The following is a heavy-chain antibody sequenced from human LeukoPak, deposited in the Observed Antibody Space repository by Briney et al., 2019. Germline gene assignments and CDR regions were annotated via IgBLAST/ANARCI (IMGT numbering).Heavy chain of an antibody. V-gene: IGHV3-53*01. CDR2: IYSGGTT. J-gene: IGHJ6*03. Sequence: GGSLRLSCAASGFSVSSNFMSWVRQAPGKGLEWVSVIYSGGTTYYAASVKGRFTISRDNSKNTLSLQMNGLRAEDTAVYYCARDGYGNNYMDVWGKGTTVTVSS. D-gene: IGHD1/OR15-1a*01. CDR1: GFSVSSNF. CDR3: ARDGYGNNYMDV.